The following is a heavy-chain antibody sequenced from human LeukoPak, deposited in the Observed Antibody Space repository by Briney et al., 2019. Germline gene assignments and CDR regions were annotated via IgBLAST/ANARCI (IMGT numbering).Heavy chain of an antibody. D-gene: IGHD6-19*01. CDR3: ARTGYSSGWYGNRLFDY. Sequence: ASVKVSCKASGYTFTSYYMHWVRQAPGQGLEWTGIINPSGGSTSYAQKFQGRVTMTRDTSTSTVYMELSSLRSEDTAVYYCARTGYSSGWYGNRLFDYWGQGTLVTVSS. V-gene: IGHV1-46*01. CDR2: INPSGGST. CDR1: GYTFTSYY. J-gene: IGHJ4*02.